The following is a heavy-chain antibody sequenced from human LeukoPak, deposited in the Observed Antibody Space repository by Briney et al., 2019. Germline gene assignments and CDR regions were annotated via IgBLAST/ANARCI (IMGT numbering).Heavy chain of an antibody. V-gene: IGHV3-48*02. J-gene: IGHJ4*02. CDR2: ISGSTTTI. Sequence: SGGSLRLSCAASGLTFSDYCMTWIRQAPGKGLEWVSYISGSTTTIYYAASVKGRFTISRDNAKNSLYLQMNSLRDEDTAVYYCARAKWLFDYWGQGTLVTVSS. CDR1: GLTFSDYC. CDR3: ARAKWLFDY. D-gene: IGHD6-19*01.